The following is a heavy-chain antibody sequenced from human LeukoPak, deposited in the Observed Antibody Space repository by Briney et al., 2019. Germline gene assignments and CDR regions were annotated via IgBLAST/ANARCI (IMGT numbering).Heavy chain of an antibody. CDR3: ARDYIDNNDYHYSGY. CDR1: GYTFTSYY. D-gene: IGHD3-22*01. V-gene: IGHV1-46*01. J-gene: IGHJ4*02. Sequence: ASVKVSCKASGYTFTSYYMHWVRQAPEQGLEWMGIINPSGGSTSYAQKFQGRVTMTTDTSTSTAYMELRSLRSDDTAVYYCARDYIDNNDYHYSGYWGQGTLVTVSS. CDR2: INPSGGST.